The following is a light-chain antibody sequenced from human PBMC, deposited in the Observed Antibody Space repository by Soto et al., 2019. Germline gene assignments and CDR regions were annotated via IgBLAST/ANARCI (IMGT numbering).Light chain of an antibody. CDR2: AAS. J-gene: IGKJ5*01. V-gene: IGKV1-9*01. Sequence: DIQVTQSPPTLSASVGDRVTITCRASQGISSLLAWYQQKPGKAPKLLIHAASTLQSGVPSRFSGSGSGTDFTLTISSLQPEDFATYYCQQLNSYPITSGQGTRLEIK. CDR3: QQLNSYPIT. CDR1: QGISSL.